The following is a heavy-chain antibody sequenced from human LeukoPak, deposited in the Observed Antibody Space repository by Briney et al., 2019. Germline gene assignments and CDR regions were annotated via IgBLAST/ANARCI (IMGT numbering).Heavy chain of an antibody. J-gene: IGHJ4*02. CDR1: GFTFSSYA. D-gene: IGHD2-2*01. Sequence: PGGSLRLSCAASGFTFSSYAMSWVRQAPGKGLEWVSSISASGGSAYSADSVKGRFSISRDNSKNTLYLQMNSLRAEDTAVYYCAKGYCSSTTCYSGLFDYWGQGTLVTVFS. CDR3: AKGYCSSTTCYSGLFDY. V-gene: IGHV3-23*01. CDR2: ISASGGSA.